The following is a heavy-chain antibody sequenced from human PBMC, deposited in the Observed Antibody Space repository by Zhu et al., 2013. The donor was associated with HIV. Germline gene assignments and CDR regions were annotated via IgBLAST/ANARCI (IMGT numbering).Heavy chain of an antibody. CDR3: ARFNSVHVRRDGXYQYHYYGMDV. Sequence: QVQLVQSGAEVKKPGASVKVSCKASGYSFINHDINWVRQTAGQGLEWMGWMNPKSGNTGYAERFQGRITMTRNTSVTTAFMELSGLRSEDTAAYFCARFNSVHVRRDGXYQYHYYGMDVWGQGTTVAVS. V-gene: IGHV1-8*01. CDR2: MNPKSGNT. CDR1: GYSFINHD. J-gene: IGHJ6*01. D-gene: IGHD1-1*01.